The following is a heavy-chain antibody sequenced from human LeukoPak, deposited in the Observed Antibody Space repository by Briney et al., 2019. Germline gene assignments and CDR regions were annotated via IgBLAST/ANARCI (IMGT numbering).Heavy chain of an antibody. D-gene: IGHD3-16*02. Sequence: SETLSLTCTVSGGSVSSNYWSWIRQPPGEGLEWIGYIYYSGSTNYNPSLKSRVTMSVDTSKNQFSLKLSSVTAADTAVYYCARGRSGDWGQGTLVTVSS. CDR2: IYYSGST. CDR3: ARGRSGD. J-gene: IGHJ4*02. V-gene: IGHV4-59*02. CDR1: GGSVSSNY.